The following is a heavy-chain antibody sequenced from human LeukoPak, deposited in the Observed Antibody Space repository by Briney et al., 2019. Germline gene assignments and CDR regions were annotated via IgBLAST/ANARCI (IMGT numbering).Heavy chain of an antibody. CDR1: GGTFSSYA. V-gene: IGHV1-69*01. D-gene: IGHD6-13*01. CDR2: IIPIFGTA. CDR3: ARDKQQPYTNWFDL. J-gene: IGHJ5*02. Sequence: GPSVKVSCKASGGTFSSYAISWVPQAPGQGLEWMGGIIPIFGTANYAQKFQGRVTITADESTSTAYMQLSSLRSEDTAVYYCARDKQQPYTNWFDLWGQGTLVTVSS.